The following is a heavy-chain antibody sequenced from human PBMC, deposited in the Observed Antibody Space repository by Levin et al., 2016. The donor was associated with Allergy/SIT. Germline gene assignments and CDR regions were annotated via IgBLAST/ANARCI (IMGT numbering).Heavy chain of an antibody. CDR3: ARAAYRGSGYYYYYYGMDV. Sequence: VRQMPGKGLEWMGRIDPSDSYTNYSPSFQGHVTISADKSISTAYLQWSSLKASDTAMYYCARAAYRGSGYYYYYYGMDVWGQGTTVTVSS. D-gene: IGHD2-21*01. V-gene: IGHV5-10-1*01. J-gene: IGHJ6*02. CDR2: IDPSDSYT.